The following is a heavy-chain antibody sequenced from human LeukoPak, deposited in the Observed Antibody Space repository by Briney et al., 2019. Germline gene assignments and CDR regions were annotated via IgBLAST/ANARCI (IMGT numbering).Heavy chain of an antibody. CDR3: ARDRTRDGYNQGRVFDY. CDR1: GFTFSSYA. D-gene: IGHD5-24*01. Sequence: GRSLRLSCAASGFTFSSYAVHWVRQAPGKGLEWVAVISYDGSNKYYADSLKGRFTISRDNSKNMLYLQMNSLRAEDTAVYYCARDRTRDGYNQGRVFDYWGQGTLVTVSS. J-gene: IGHJ4*02. CDR2: ISYDGSNK. V-gene: IGHV3-30-3*01.